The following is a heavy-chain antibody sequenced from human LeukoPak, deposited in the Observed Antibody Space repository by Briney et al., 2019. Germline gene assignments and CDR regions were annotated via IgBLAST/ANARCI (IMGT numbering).Heavy chain of an antibody. CDR2: ISGSGGSI. V-gene: IGHV3-23*01. CDR3: AKGGGYCSSTSCPNDY. CDR1: GFTFSSYA. D-gene: IGHD2-2*01. Sequence: GSLRLSCAASGFTFSSYAMSWVRQAPEKGLEWVSAISGSGGSIYYADSVKGRFTISRDNSKNTLYLQMNSLRAEDTAVYYCAKGGGYCSSTSCPNDYWGQGTLVTVSS. J-gene: IGHJ4*02.